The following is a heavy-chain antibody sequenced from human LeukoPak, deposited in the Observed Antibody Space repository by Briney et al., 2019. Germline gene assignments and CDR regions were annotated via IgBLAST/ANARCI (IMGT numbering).Heavy chain of an antibody. CDR2: IYYNGNT. V-gene: IGHV4-59*01. Sequence: PSETLSLTCSVSGGSIGSYHWNWIRQPPGKGLEWIGYIYYNGNTNYNPSLKSRVTISLDTSKNQFSLKLTSVTAVDTAVYYCARAWFSSGWYPFDNWGQGTLVTVSS. CDR3: ARAWFSSGWYPFDN. CDR1: GGSIGSYH. D-gene: IGHD6-19*01. J-gene: IGHJ4*02.